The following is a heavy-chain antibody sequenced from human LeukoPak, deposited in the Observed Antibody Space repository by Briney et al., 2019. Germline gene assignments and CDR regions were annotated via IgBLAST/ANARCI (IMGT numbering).Heavy chain of an antibody. J-gene: IGHJ4*02. CDR2: IYYSGST. CDR1: GGSISSNY. Sequence: PSETLSLTCTVPGGSISSNYWIWIRQPPGKGQEWIGYIYYSGSTNYNPSLKSRVTISVDTSKNQFSLKLSSVTAADTAVYYCATLPRYSSSWYVDYWGQGTLVTVSS. D-gene: IGHD6-13*01. CDR3: ATLPRYSSSWYVDY. V-gene: IGHV4-59*13.